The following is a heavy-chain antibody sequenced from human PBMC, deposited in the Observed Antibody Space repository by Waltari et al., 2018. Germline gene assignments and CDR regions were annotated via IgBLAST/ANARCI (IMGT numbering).Heavy chain of an antibody. Sequence: QITLKESGPTLVKPTQTLTLTCTFSGFSLSTSGVGVGWIRQPPGKALEWLALIYWDDDKRYSPALKSRLTITKDTSKNQVVLTMTNMDPVDTATYYCARVLRNRQDDSSGLGWFDPWGQGTLVTVSS. D-gene: IGHD3-22*01. CDR2: IYWDDDK. CDR1: GFSLSTSGVG. CDR3: ARVLRNRQDDSSGLGWFDP. V-gene: IGHV2-5*02. J-gene: IGHJ5*02.